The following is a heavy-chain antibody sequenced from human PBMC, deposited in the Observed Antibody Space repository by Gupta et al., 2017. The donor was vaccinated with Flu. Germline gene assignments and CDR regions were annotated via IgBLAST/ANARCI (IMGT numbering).Heavy chain of an antibody. D-gene: IGHD3-10*01. CDR2: ISSSGSTI. CDR3: ASVLWFGELSVPQQQAGYYYGMDV. J-gene: IGHJ6*02. CDR1: GFTFSDYY. Sequence: QVQLVESGGGLVKPGGSLRLSCAASGFTFSDYYMSWIRQAPGKGLEWVSYISSSGSTIYYADSVKGRFTISRDNAKNSLYLQMNSLRAEDTAVYYCASVLWFGELSVPQQQAGYYYGMDVWGQGTTVTVSS. V-gene: IGHV3-11*01.